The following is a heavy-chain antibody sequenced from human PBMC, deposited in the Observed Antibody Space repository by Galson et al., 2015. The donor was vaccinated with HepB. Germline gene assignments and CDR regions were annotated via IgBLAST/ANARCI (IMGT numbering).Heavy chain of an antibody. J-gene: IGHJ5*02. Sequence: SETLSLTCTVSGGSISSYYWGWIRQPPGKGLEWIGYIYYSGSTNYNPSLKSRVTISVDTSKNQFSLKLSSVTAADTAVYYCARRVAAAIGGENWFDPWGQGTLVTVSS. CDR1: GGSISSYY. CDR2: IYYSGST. V-gene: IGHV4-59*08. CDR3: ARRVAAAIGGENWFDP. D-gene: IGHD6-13*01.